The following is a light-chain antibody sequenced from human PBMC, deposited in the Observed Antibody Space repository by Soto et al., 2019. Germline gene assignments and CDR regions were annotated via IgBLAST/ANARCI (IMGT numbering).Light chain of an antibody. J-gene: IGLJ3*02. Sequence: QSVLTQPPSASGSPGQSVAISCTGTSSDVGTYDLVSWYQHHPGAAPKLIIYEATRRPSGISNRFSGSKSGNTASLTISGLQAEDEADYYCCSFAGSNSWVFGGGTKVTVL. CDR3: CSFAGSNSWV. CDR2: EAT. V-gene: IGLV2-23*01. CDR1: SSDVGTYDL.